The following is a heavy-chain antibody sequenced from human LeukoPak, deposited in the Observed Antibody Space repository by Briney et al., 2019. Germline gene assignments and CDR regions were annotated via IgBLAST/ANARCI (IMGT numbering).Heavy chain of an antibody. CDR1: GYSFTSYW. J-gene: IGHJ4*02. Sequence: GESLKFSCKGSGYSFTSYWIGWVRQLPGKGLEWMGIIYPGDSDTRYSPSFQGQVTISADKSTSTAYLQWSSLKASDTAMYYCARDGGYSSGWYDYYFDYWGQGTLVTVSS. CDR2: IYPGDSDT. CDR3: ARDGGYSSGWYDYYFDY. D-gene: IGHD6-19*01. V-gene: IGHV5-51*01.